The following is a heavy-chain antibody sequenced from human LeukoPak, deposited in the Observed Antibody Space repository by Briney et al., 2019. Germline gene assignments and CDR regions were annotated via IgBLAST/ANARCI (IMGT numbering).Heavy chain of an antibody. D-gene: IGHD2-2*01. CDR3: ARVGDILLVPAALVLDP. Sequence: SETLSLTCAVYGGSSSGYSWTWIRQPPGKGLEWIGEINHSGSTNYNPSLKSRVTISVDTSKNQFSLKLNSVTAADTAVYYCARVGDILLVPAALVLDPWGQGTLVTVSS. CDR1: GGSSSGYS. CDR2: INHSGST. V-gene: IGHV4-34*01. J-gene: IGHJ5*02.